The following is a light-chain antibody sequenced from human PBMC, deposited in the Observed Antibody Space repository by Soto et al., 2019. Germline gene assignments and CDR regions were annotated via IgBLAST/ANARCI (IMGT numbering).Light chain of an antibody. CDR3: QQSFSSPRT. CDR1: QSIGSS. Sequence: DLQMTQSPSSLSASVGDRVTVTCRASQSIGSSLNWYQQKPGKAPKLLIYAASTLQSGVPSRFSGSGSGTDFTLTISSLQPEDYASYYCQQSFSSPRTFGQGTKLEIK. CDR2: AAS. V-gene: IGKV1-39*01. J-gene: IGKJ2*02.